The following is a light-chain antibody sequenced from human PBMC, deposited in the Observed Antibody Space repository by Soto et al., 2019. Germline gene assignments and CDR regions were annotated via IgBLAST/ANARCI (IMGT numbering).Light chain of an antibody. CDR3: AAWDDSLSGVV. CDR1: SSNIGTNY. CDR2: KNN. V-gene: IGLV1-47*01. Sequence: QTVVTQPPSPSGTPGQRVTISCSGSSSNIGTNYVYWYQQLPGTAPKLLIYKNNQRPSGVPDRFSGSKSGTSASLAISGLRSEDEADYYCAAWDDSLSGVVFGGGTKLTVL. J-gene: IGLJ2*01.